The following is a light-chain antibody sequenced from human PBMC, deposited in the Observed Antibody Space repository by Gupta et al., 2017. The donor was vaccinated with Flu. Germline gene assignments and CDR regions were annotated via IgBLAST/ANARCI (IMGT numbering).Light chain of an antibody. CDR3: AAWDDSLSGV. CDR2: RNN. CDR1: SSNIGSNY. V-gene: IGLV1-47*01. Sequence: QTVLTQPPPASGTLGQSVTTPFSGSSSNIGSNYVYWHQQPPGTAPKLLIYRNNQRPSGVPGRFSGSKSGTSTSLAISGLRSEDEADYYCAAWDDSLSGVFGGGTKLTVL. J-gene: IGLJ3*02.